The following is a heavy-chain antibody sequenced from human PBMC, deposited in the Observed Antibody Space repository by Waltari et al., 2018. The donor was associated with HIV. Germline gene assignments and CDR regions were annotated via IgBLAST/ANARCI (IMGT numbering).Heavy chain of an antibody. CDR3: ARGSIVLVRAATNYFDD. Sequence: QVQLQQWGAGLLKPSETLSLTCAVYGASFSGYYWTWIRQPPGKGLECIGEINHRGSTIHNPSLKSRVTISADTSKNLVSLKLSSVTAADTAVYYCARGSIVLVRAATNYFDDWGQGTLVTVSS. D-gene: IGHD2-2*01. J-gene: IGHJ4*02. V-gene: IGHV4-34*01. CDR1: GASFSGYY. CDR2: INHRGST.